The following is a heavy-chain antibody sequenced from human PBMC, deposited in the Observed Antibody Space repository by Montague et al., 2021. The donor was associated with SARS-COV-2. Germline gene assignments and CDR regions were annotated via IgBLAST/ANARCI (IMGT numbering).Heavy chain of an antibody. Sequence: SETLSLTCTVSGGSISSSSYYWGWIRQPPGKGLEGIGSIYYSGSTYYNPSLKSRVTISVNTSKNQFSLKLSSVTAADTAVYYCARDPRVVVAATPNNWFDHWGQGTLVTVSS. J-gene: IGHJ5*02. CDR2: IYYSGST. CDR1: GGSISSSSYY. V-gene: IGHV4-39*07. D-gene: IGHD2-15*01. CDR3: ARDPRVVVAATPNNWFDH.